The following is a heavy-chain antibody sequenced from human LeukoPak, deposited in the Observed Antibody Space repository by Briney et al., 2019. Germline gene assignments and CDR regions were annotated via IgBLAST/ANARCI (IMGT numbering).Heavy chain of an antibody. J-gene: IGHJ5*02. D-gene: IGHD3-9*01. CDR1: GSIFTSYW. CDR2: IYPGDSDT. CDR3: AREEYFDWSNPRTNWLDP. Sequence: GEPLKISCKASGSIFTSYWISWVRQMPGKGLEWTGIIYPGDSDTRYSPSFQGQVPTSADKSISTAYLQWSSLKASDAAMYYCAREEYFDWSNPRTNWLDPWGQGTLVTVSS. V-gene: IGHV5-51*01.